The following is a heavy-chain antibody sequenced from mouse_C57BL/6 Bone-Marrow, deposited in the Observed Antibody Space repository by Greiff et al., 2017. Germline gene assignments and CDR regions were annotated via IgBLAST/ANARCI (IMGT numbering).Heavy chain of an antibody. CDR3: ARHDAYYSNYGDY. Sequence: VMLVESGPGLVAPSQSLSITCTVSGFSLTSYGVHWVRQPPGKGLEWLVVIWSDGSTTYNSALKFSLSISKDNSKSQVFLKMNSLQTDDTAMYYCARHDAYYSNYGDYWGQGTSVTVSS. CDR1: GFSLTSYG. CDR2: IWSDGST. J-gene: IGHJ4*01. V-gene: IGHV2-6-1*01. D-gene: IGHD2-5*01.